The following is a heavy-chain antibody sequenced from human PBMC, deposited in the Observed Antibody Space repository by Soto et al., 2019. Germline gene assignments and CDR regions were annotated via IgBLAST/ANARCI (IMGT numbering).Heavy chain of an antibody. D-gene: IGHD2-8*02. J-gene: IGHJ4*02. CDR2: INHSGST. CDR3: ARDKITGLFDY. CDR1: DGSFGGYY. Sequence: SQTLCLTYAVYDGSFGGYYWTWIRQPPGTGLEWIGEINHSGSTNYNPSLKSRVTISVDTSKNQFSLKLTSVTAADTAVYYCARDKITGLFDYWGQGTLVSVSS. V-gene: IGHV4-34*01.